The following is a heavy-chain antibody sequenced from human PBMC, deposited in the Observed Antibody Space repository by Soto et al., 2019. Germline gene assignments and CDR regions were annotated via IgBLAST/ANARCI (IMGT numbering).Heavy chain of an antibody. Sequence: SETLSLTCVVSGGSFSTYYYNWIRQSPGKGLEWIGEINHSGSNNYSPSLKSRVTMSLDTSKNQFSLKLTSVTAADTAVYYCARGGSNDWQVAFDIWGQGTMVTV. CDR1: GGSFSTYY. V-gene: IGHV4-34*01. J-gene: IGHJ3*02. D-gene: IGHD3-9*01. CDR2: INHSGSN. CDR3: ARGGSNDWQVAFDI.